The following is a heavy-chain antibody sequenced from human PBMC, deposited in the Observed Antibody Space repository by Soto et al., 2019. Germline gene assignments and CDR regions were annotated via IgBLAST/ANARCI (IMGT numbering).Heavy chain of an antibody. V-gene: IGHV4-59*01. CDR1: GGSISSYY. CDR3: AREGYLGRWIPQLDY. Sequence: PWETLSLTCTVSGGSISSYYWSWIRQPPGKGLEWIGYIYYSGSTNYNPSLKSRVTISVDTSKNQFSLKLISVTAADTAVYYCAREGYLGRWIPQLDYLGQEALVTVSS. J-gene: IGHJ4*01. CDR2: IYYSGST. D-gene: IGHD5-18*01.